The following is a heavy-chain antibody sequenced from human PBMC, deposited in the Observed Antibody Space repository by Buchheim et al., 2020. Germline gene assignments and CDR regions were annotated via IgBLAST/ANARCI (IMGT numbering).Heavy chain of an antibody. D-gene: IGHD2-15*01. CDR3: ARDLLDIVVVVAANYGMDV. V-gene: IGHV1-2*02. CDR1: GYTFTGYY. CDR2: INPNSGGT. J-gene: IGHJ6*02. Sequence: QVQLVQSGAEVKKPGASVKVSCKASGYTFTGYYMHWVRQAPGQGLEWMGWINPNSGGTTYAQKFQGRVTMTRDTSISTAYMELSRLRSDDTAVYYCARDLLDIVVVVAANYGMDVWGQGTT.